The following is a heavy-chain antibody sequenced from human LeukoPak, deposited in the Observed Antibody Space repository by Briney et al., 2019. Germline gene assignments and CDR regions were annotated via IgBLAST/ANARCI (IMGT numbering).Heavy chain of an antibody. CDR2: INHSGST. Sequence: SETLSLTCAVYGGSFSGYYWSWIRQPPGKGLEWIGEINHSGSTNYNPSLKSRVTISVDTSKNQFSLKLSSVTAADTAVYYCARTKDGYHKLPLDYWGQGTLVTVSS. V-gene: IGHV4-34*01. CDR1: GGSFSGYY. CDR3: ARTKDGYHKLPLDY. J-gene: IGHJ4*02. D-gene: IGHD5-24*01.